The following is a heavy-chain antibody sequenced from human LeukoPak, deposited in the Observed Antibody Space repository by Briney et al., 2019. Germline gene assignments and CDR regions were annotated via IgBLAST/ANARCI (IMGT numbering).Heavy chain of an antibody. CDR3: ARGVSKPDY. V-gene: IGHV4-61*03. CDR1: GGSISSSSYY. J-gene: IGHJ4*02. Sequence: PSETLSLTCTVSGGSISSSSYYWSWIRQPPGKGLEWIGYIYYSGSTNYNPSLKSRVTISVDTSKNLFSLKLTSVTAADTAVYYCARGVSKPDYWGQGTLVTVSS. CDR2: IYYSGST.